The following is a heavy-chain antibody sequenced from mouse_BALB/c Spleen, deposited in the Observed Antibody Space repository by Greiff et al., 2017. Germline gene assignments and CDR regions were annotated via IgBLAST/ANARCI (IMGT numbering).Heavy chain of an antibody. CDR3: ANYDSGGGYFDD. J-gene: IGHJ2*01. CDR2: IDPENGNT. CDR1: GFNIKDYY. V-gene: IGHV14-1*02. Sequence: EVQLHQSGAELVRPGALVKLSCKASGFNIKDYYMHWVKQRPEQGLEWIGWIDPENGNTIYDPKFQGKASITADTSSNTAYLQLSSLTSEDTAVYYCANYDSGGGYFDDWGQGTTLTVSS. D-gene: IGHD2-4*01.